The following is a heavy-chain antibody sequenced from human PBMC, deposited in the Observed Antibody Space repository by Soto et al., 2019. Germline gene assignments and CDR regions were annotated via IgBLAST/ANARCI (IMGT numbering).Heavy chain of an antibody. CDR1: GFTFSSYG. J-gene: IGHJ6*02. CDR3: AKVHCSSTSCYPKYYYYYGMDV. Sequence: GGSLRLSCAASGFTFSSYGMHWVRRAPGQGLEWVAVISYDGTYKSYADSMKGRFTISRDNSKNTLYLQMNSLRPEDTAVYYCAKVHCSSTSCYPKYYYYYGMDVWGQGTTVTVSS. CDR2: ISYDGTYK. D-gene: IGHD2-2*01. V-gene: IGHV3-30*18.